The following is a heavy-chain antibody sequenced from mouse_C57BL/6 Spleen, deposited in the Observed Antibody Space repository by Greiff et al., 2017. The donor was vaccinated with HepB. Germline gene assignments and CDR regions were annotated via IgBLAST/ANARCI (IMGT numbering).Heavy chain of an antibody. J-gene: IGHJ4*01. CDR1: GYTFTSYW. CDR2: IYPGSGST. V-gene: IGHV1-55*01. Sequence: QVQLQQPGAELVKPGASVKMSCKASGYTFTSYWITWVKQRPGQGLEWIGDIYPGSGSTNYNEKFKSKATLTVDASSSTAYMQLSSLTSEDSAVYYCARERVVANYAMDYWGQGTSVTVSS. D-gene: IGHD1-1*01. CDR3: ARERVVANYAMDY.